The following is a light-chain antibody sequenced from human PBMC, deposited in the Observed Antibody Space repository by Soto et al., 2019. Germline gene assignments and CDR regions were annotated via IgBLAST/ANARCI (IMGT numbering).Light chain of an antibody. CDR3: QQYIYWPRT. CDR2: SAS. Sequence: EVVMTQSPATLSESPGERATLSCRDSQSVSSSLAWYQQKPGQAPRLLMYSASTRATGIPARFSGSGSGTEFTLTINSLQSEDFAVYYCQQYIYWPRTFGQGTKV. CDR1: QSVSSS. J-gene: IGKJ1*01. V-gene: IGKV3-15*01.